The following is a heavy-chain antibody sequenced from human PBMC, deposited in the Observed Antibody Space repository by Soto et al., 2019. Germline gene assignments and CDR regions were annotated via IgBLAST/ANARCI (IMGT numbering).Heavy chain of an antibody. V-gene: IGHV1-46*01. CDR2: INPSGGST. CDR1: GYTFTNYY. CDR3: ARDGDYYDSSGYSWAFDI. Sequence: ASVKVSCKASGYTFTNYYLHWVRQAPGQGLEWMGIINPSGGSTTYAQKFQGRVTVTRDTSTSTVYMELSSLRSEDTALYFCARDGDYYDSSGYSWAFDIWGQGTTVIVS. D-gene: IGHD3-22*01. J-gene: IGHJ3*02.